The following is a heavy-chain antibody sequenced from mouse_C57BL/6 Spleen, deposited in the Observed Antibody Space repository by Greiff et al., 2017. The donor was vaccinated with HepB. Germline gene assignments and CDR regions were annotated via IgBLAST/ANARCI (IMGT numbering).Heavy chain of an antibody. D-gene: IGHD1-1*01. CDR2: IHPNSGST. V-gene: IGHV1-64*01. CDR3: SITTVVATHWYFDV. Sequence: QVQLQQSGAELVKPGASVKLSCKASGYTFTSYWMHWVKQRPGQGLEWIGMIHPNSGSTNYNEKFKSKATLTVDKSSSTAYMQLSSLTSEDSAVYYCSITTVVATHWYFDVWGTGTTVTVAS. J-gene: IGHJ1*03. CDR1: GYTFTSYW.